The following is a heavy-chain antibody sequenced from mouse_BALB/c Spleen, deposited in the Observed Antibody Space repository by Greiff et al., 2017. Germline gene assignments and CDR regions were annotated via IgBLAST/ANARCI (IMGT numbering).Heavy chain of an antibody. CDR1: VYTFTSYW. CDR3: ARDWDN. D-gene: IGHD4-1*01. J-gene: IGHJ2*01. Sequence: QVQLQQSGAELVKPGASVKLSCKTSVYTFTSYWIQWVKQRPGQGLGWIGEIFPGTGTSYYNEKFKGKATLTIDTSSSTAYMQLSSLTSEDSAVYFCARDWDNWGQGTTLTVSS. CDR2: IFPGTGTS. V-gene: IGHV1S132*01.